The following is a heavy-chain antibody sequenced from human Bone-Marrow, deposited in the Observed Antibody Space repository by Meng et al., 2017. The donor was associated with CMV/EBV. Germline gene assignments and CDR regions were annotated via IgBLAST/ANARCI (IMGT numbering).Heavy chain of an antibody. D-gene: IGHD3-22*01. CDR3: ARDQGPYYYDSSGYPPDAFDS. CDR1: GFTFSSYS. CDR2: ISSSSSYI. Sequence: GESLKISCAASGFTFSSYSMNWVRQAPGKGLEWVSSISSSSSYIYYADSVKGRFTISRDNAKNSLYLQMNSLRAEDTAVYYCARDQGPYYYDSSGYPPDAFDSWGQGTMVTVSS. V-gene: IGHV3-21*01. J-gene: IGHJ3*02.